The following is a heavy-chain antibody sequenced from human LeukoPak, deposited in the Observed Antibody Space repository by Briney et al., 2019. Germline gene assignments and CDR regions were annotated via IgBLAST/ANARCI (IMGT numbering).Heavy chain of an antibody. CDR1: GFTFSSYA. Sequence: GGSLRLSCAASGFTFSSYAMHWVRQAPGKGLEWVAVISYDGSNKYYADSVKGRFTISRGNSKNTLYLQMNSLRAEDTAVYYCARTYYYDTCFDYWGQGTLVTVSS. J-gene: IGHJ4*02. CDR2: ISYDGSNK. CDR3: ARTYYYDTCFDY. V-gene: IGHV3-30-3*01. D-gene: IGHD3-22*01.